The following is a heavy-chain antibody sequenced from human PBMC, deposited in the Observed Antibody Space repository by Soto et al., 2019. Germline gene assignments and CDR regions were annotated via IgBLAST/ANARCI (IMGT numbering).Heavy chain of an antibody. J-gene: IGHJ3*02. CDR3: ARDLGAIRGDVLEADSYYYDSSGYSQPFDI. CDR2: ISSSSSYI. V-gene: IGHV3-21*01. CDR1: GFTFSSYS. Sequence: GGSLRLSCAASGFTFSSYSMNWVRQAPGKGLEWVSSISSSSSYIYYADSVKGRFTISRDNAKNSLYLQMNSLRAEDTAVYYCARDLGAIRGDVLEADSYYYDSSGYSQPFDIWGQGTSVTVSS. D-gene: IGHD3-22*01.